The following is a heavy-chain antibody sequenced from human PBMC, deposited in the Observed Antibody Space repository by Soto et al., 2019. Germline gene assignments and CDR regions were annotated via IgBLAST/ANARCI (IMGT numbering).Heavy chain of an antibody. CDR1: GYSFTSYW. CDR3: AREQQLVQDAFEI. Sequence: GESLKISCKGSGYSFTSYWIGWVRQMPGKGLEWMGIIYPGDSDTRYSPSFQGQVTISADKSISTAYLQWSSLKASDTAMYYCAREQQLVQDAFEIWGQGKMVTVS. V-gene: IGHV5-51*01. CDR2: IYPGDSDT. D-gene: IGHD6-13*01. J-gene: IGHJ3*02.